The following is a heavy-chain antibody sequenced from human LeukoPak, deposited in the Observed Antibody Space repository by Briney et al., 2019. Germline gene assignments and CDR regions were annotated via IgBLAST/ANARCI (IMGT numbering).Heavy chain of an antibody. CDR3: ARLRSSIDDY. CDR1: GGTFSSYA. Sequence: GASVKVSCKASGGTFSSYAISWVRQAPGQGLEWMGWINPNSGGTNYAQKFQGRVTMTRDTSISTAYMELSRLRSDNTAVYYCARLRSSIDDYWGQGTLVTVSS. V-gene: IGHV1-2*02. CDR2: INPNSGGT. D-gene: IGHD5-12*01. J-gene: IGHJ4*02.